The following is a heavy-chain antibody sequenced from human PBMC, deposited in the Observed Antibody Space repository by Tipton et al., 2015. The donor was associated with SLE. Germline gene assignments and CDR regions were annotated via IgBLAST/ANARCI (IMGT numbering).Heavy chain of an antibody. CDR3: ARDGKRALVPSARGDS. CDR1: GGSISNLY. V-gene: IGHV4-59*11. CDR2: VYYGGST. D-gene: IGHD3-10*01. Sequence: TLSLTCNVSGGSISNLYWSWIRQPPGKPLEWIGYVYYGGSTKYNPSLKSRVTISVDTSKNDFSLSLASVTAADTAVYFCARDGKRALVPSARGDSWGQGTLVTVSS. J-gene: IGHJ5*01.